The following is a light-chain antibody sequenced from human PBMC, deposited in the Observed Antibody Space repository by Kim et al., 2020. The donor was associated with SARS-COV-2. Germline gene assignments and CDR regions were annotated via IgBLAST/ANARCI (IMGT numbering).Light chain of an antibody. Sequence: VAQGQTTSCTCTDDKLGDEHACWHQQNPGQALVLFIYHDSTRPSAMPLRFSSSNTANTATLTSSGTQAMADADYYCQAWDSSTLVFGGGTQLTVL. CDR1: KLGDEH. V-gene: IGLV3-1*01. CDR2: HDS. J-gene: IGLJ2*01. CDR3: QAWDSSTLV.